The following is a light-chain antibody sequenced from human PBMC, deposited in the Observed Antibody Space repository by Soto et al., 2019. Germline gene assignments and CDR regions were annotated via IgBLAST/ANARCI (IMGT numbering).Light chain of an antibody. J-gene: IGLJ2*01. CDR1: SSDVGGYNY. Sequence: LTQPRSVSGSPGQSVTISCTGTSSDVGGYNYVSWYQQHPGKAPKLMIYDVSKRPSGVPDRFSGSKSGNTASLTISGLQAEDEADYYCCSYAGSYNVVFGGGTKLTVL. CDR3: CSYAGSYNVV. CDR2: DVS. V-gene: IGLV2-11*01.